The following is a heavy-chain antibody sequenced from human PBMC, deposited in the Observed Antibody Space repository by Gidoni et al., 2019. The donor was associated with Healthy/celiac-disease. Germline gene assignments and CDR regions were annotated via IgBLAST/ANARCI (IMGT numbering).Heavy chain of an antibody. V-gene: IGHV1-69*01. Sequence: QVQLVQSGAEVKKPGSSVKVSCKASGGTFSSYAISWVRQAPGQGLEWMGGIIPIFGTANYAQKFQGRVTITADESTSTAYMELSSLRSEDTAVYYCARAPPGRVVVPAATYPGMDVWGQGTTVTVSS. J-gene: IGHJ6*02. D-gene: IGHD2-2*01. CDR2: IIPIFGTA. CDR1: GGTFSSYA. CDR3: ARAPPGRVVVPAATYPGMDV.